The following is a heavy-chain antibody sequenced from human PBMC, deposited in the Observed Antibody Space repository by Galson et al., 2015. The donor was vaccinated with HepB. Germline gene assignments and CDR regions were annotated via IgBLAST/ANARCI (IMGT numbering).Heavy chain of an antibody. Sequence: SLRLSCAASGFTFSSYAMHWVRQAPGKGLEWVAVISYDGSNKYYADSVKGRFTISRDNSKNTLYLQMNSLRAEDTAVYYCARGPGPQTYYYDSSGWGRNWFDPWGQGTLVTVSS. CDR3: ARGPGPQTYYYDSSGWGRNWFDP. J-gene: IGHJ5*02. D-gene: IGHD3-22*01. V-gene: IGHV3-30*04. CDR2: ISYDGSNK. CDR1: GFTFSSYA.